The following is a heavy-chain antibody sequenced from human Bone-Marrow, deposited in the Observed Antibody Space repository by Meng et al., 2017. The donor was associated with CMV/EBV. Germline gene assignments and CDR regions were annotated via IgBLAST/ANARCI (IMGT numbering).Heavy chain of an antibody. Sequence: SETLSLTCTVSGGSTSSYYWSWIRQPPGKGLEWIGYIYYSGSTNYNPSLKSRVTISVDTSKDQFSLKLSSVTAADTAVYYCARTPHPYSGAWFFDYWGHGALVTVSS. CDR2: IYYSGST. CDR1: GGSTSSYY. D-gene: IGHD6-19*01. V-gene: IGHV4-59*01. J-gene: IGHJ4*01. CDR3: ARTPHPYSGAWFFDY.